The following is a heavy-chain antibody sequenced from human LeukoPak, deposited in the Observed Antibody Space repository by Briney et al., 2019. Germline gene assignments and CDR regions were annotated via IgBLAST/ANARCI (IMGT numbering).Heavy chain of an antibody. J-gene: IGHJ4*02. CDR1: GFTFSSYW. V-gene: IGHV4-39*01. Sequence: GSLRLSCAASGFTFSSYWMSWVRQAPGKGLEWIGSIYYSGSTYYNPSLKSRVTISVDTSKNQFSLKLSSVTAADTAVYYCARLPRTTVTTDYWGQGTLVTVSS. CDR3: ARLPRTTVTTDY. CDR2: IYYSGST. D-gene: IGHD4-17*01.